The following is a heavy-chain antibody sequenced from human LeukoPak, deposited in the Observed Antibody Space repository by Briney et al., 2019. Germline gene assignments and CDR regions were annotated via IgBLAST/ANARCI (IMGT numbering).Heavy chain of an antibody. J-gene: IGHJ6*02. D-gene: IGHD2-2*01. CDR3: ARAAGYCSSTSCYVPLPYYYYGMDV. Sequence: SVTVSCTASGGTFSIYAISWVRQAPGQGLEWMGGIIPIFGTANYAQKFQGRVTITADESTSTAYMELSSLRSEDTAVYYCARAAGYCSSTSCYVPLPYYYYGMDVWGQGTTVTVSS. CDR2: IIPIFGTA. CDR1: GGTFSIYA. V-gene: IGHV1-69*13.